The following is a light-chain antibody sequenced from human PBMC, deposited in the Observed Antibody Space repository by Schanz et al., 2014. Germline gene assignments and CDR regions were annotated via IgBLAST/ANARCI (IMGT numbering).Light chain of an antibody. CDR1: ESVNTID. Sequence: EIVLTQSPGTLSLSPGEAATLSCRCSESVNTIDLSWYQQKPGQAPRDLIYGASIRASGIPDRFSGSGYGTDFSLTITRLEPEDFAVYYCHHYSMSPLFGQGTKVHIK. V-gene: IGKV3-20*01. CDR2: GAS. CDR3: HHYSMSPL. J-gene: IGKJ1*01.